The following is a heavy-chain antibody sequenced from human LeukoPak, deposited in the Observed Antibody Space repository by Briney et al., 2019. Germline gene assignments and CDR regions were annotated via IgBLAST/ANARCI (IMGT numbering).Heavy chain of an antibody. CDR2: ISYDGSNK. Sequence: GGSLRLSCAASGFTFSSYAMHWVRQAPGKGLEWVAVISYDGSNKYYADSVKGRFTISRDNSKNTLYLQMNSLRAEDTAVYYCARHYQLLRYMDVWGKGTTVTVSS. V-gene: IGHV3-30*01. D-gene: IGHD2-2*01. CDR1: GFTFSSYA. CDR3: ARHYQLLRYMDV. J-gene: IGHJ6*03.